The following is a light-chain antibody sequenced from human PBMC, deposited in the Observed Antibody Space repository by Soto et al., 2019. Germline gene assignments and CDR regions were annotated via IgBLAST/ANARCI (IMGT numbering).Light chain of an antibody. CDR3: SSYTSSSTLYV. V-gene: IGLV2-14*01. CDR1: SSDVGDNNY. CDR2: DVT. J-gene: IGLJ1*01. Sequence: QSVLTQPASVSGSPGQSITISCTGTSSDVGDNNYVSWYQQHPGKAPKLMIYDVTHRPSGISNRFSGSKSGNTASLTISGLKAEDEADYYCSSYTSSSTLYVFGTGTKLTVL.